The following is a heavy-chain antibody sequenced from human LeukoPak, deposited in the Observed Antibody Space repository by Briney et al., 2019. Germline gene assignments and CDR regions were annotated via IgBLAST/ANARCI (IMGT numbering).Heavy chain of an antibody. V-gene: IGHV4-31*03. CDR2: IYYSGST. CDR1: GGSISSGGYY. CDR3: ARVGCSTSCPNWFDP. Sequence: PSETLSLTCTVSGGSISSGGYYGSWIRQHPGTGLEWIGYIYYSGSTYYNPSLKSRVTISVDTSKNQFSLKLSSVTAADTAVYYCARVGCSTSCPNWFDPWGQGTLVTVSS. D-gene: IGHD2-2*01. J-gene: IGHJ5*02.